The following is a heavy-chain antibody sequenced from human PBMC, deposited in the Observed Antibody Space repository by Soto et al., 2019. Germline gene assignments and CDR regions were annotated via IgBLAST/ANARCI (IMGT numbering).Heavy chain of an antibody. D-gene: IGHD3-10*01. CDR1: GGTFNSYA. Sequence: QVQLVQSGAEVRKPGSSVKVSCKASGGTFNSYAINWVRQAPGQGLEWMGGIIPIFGTPKYAQNFQGGVTMTADESPSTVYMELSSLTSADTAVYYCARATAGFGLEGDNWFDPWGQVTLVSVSS. V-gene: IGHV1-69*01. CDR2: IIPIFGTP. CDR3: ARATAGFGLEGDNWFDP. J-gene: IGHJ5*02.